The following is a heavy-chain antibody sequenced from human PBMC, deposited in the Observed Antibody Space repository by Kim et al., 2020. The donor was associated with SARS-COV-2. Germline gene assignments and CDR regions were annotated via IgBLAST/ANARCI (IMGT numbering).Heavy chain of an antibody. V-gene: IGHV4-31*02. Sequence: YNPSLKSRVTISVDTSKNKFSLKLRSVTAADTAVYYCAGGGGEGYYFDYWGQGTLVTVSS. D-gene: IGHD3-16*01. CDR3: AGGGGEGYYFDY. J-gene: IGHJ4*02.